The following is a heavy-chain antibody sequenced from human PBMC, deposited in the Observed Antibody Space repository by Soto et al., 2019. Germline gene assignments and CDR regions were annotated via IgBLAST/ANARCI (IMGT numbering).Heavy chain of an antibody. D-gene: IGHD3-16*01. J-gene: IGHJ4*02. V-gene: IGHV3-33*01. CDR1: GSTFSSYG. CDR3: ARDYGYYFDY. Sequence: QVQLVESGGGVVQPGRSLRLSCAASGSTFSSYGMHWVRQAPGKGLEWVAVIWYDGSNKYYADSVKGRFTISRDNSKNTLYLQMNSLRAEDTAVYYCARDYGYYFDYWGQGTLVTVSS. CDR2: IWYDGSNK.